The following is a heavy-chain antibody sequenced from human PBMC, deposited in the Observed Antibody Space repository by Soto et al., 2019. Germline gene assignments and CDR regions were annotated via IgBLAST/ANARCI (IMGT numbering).Heavy chain of an antibody. CDR3: ARQASAAGTFREGASDI. CDR1: GGTFSSYA. D-gene: IGHD6-13*01. Sequence: GASVEVSCKASGGTFSSYAISGVRQAPGQGLEWVGGIIPIFGTANYAQKFQGRVTFTADESTITAYMELSSLRSDDTATYYCARQASAAGTFREGASDIWGQGTMVTVSS. CDR2: IIPIFGTA. V-gene: IGHV1-69*13. J-gene: IGHJ3*02.